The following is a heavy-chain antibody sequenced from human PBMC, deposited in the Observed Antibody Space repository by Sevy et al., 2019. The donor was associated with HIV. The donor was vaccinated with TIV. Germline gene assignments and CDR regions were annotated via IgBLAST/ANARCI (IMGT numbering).Heavy chain of an antibody. CDR1: GFTVSANY. J-gene: IGHJ4*02. Sequence: GGSLRLSCAVSGFTVSANYMTWVRQAPGKGLEWVSVIYRDGTTHHADAVKGRFSISRDNSNNTLYLQMNSLRAEDTAVYYCARGKGGYGYGLNYWGQGALVTVSS. CDR3: ARGKGGYGYGLNY. V-gene: IGHV3-66*01. D-gene: IGHD5-18*01. CDR2: IYRDGTT.